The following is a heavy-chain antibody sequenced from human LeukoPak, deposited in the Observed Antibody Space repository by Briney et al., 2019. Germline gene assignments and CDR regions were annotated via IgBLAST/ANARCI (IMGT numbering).Heavy chain of an antibody. CDR1: GGSISSYY. J-gene: IGHJ4*02. Sequence: PSETLSLTCTVSGGSISSYYWSWIRQPAGKGLEWIGYIYYSGSTNYNPSLKSRVTISVDTSKNQFSLKLSSVTAADTAVYYCARLDYYDSSGYYWGYFDYWGQGTLVTVSS. CDR3: ARLDYYDSSGYYWGYFDY. V-gene: IGHV4-59*01. CDR2: IYYSGST. D-gene: IGHD3-22*01.